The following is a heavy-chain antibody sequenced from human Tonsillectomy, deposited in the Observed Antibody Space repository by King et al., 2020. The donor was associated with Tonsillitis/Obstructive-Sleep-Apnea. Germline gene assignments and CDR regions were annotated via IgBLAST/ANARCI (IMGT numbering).Heavy chain of an antibody. V-gene: IGHV3-49*04. D-gene: IGHD3-9*01. CDR3: TXXXLFXGPNFDX. CDR1: GFTFGDYA. CDR2: IRSKAYGGTT. J-gene: IGHJ4*02. Sequence: VQLVESGGGLVQPGRSLRLSCTASGFTFGDYAMSWVRQAPGKGLEWVGFIRSKAYGGTTEYAASVKGRFTISRDDSKSIAYLQMNSLKTEDTAVYYCTXXXLFXGPNFDXWGXGTLVTVS.